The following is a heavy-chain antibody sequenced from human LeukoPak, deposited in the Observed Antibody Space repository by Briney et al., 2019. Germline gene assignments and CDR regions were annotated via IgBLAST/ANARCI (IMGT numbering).Heavy chain of an antibody. D-gene: IGHD2-15*01. CDR2: ISTRNTI. Sequence: GGSLRLSCEVSGFTFSSYSLNWVRQAPGKGLEWLSYISTRNTIYYGDSVKGRFTISRDNAKNSLFLQMNSLRAEDTALYYCARGDHHDDKVAGIDYWGQGTLVTVSS. CDR1: GFTFSSYS. CDR3: ARGDHHDDKVAGIDY. J-gene: IGHJ4*02. V-gene: IGHV3-48*01.